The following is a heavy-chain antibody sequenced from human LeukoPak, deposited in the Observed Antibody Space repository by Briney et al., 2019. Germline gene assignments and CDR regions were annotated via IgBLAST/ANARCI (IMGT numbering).Heavy chain of an antibody. CDR3: ASSGTSPTPDY. CDR2: IYYSGST. D-gene: IGHD2-15*01. J-gene: IGHJ4*02. Sequence: SETLSLTCTVSGGSISSGGYYWSWIRQHPGKGLEWIGYIYYSGSTYYNPSLKSRVTISVDTSKNQFSLKLSSVTASDTAVYYCASSGTSPTPDYWGQGTLVTVSS. V-gene: IGHV4-30-4*08. CDR1: GGSISSGGYY.